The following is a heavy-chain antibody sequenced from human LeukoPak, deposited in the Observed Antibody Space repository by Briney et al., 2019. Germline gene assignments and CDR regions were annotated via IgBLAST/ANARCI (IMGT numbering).Heavy chain of an antibody. CDR1: GYTFTSYD. V-gene: IGHV1-8*03. CDR2: MNPNSGNT. J-gene: IGHJ6*03. Sequence: ASVKVSCKASGYTFTSYDINWVRQATGQGLEWMGWMNPNSGNTGYAQKFQGRVTITRNTSISTAYMELSSLRSEDTAVYYCARSEDQNYYYYMDVWGKGTTVTVSS. CDR3: ARSEDQNYYYYMDV.